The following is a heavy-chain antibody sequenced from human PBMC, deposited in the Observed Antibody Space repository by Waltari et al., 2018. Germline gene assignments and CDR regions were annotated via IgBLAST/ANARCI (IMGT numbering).Heavy chain of an antibody. Sequence: QVQLVESGGGVVQPGRSLRLSCAASGFIFSHYGMHWVRQAPGKGLVWVAIFWENGSNKDYADSVKGRFTISRDNSENTLYLQMNSLRAEDTAVYYCARNSESRFDWKSAALAYWGQGTLVTVSS. J-gene: IGHJ4*02. CDR2: FWENGSNK. CDR3: ARNSESRFDWKSAALAY. D-gene: IGHD3-9*01. V-gene: IGHV3-33*01. CDR1: GFIFSHYG.